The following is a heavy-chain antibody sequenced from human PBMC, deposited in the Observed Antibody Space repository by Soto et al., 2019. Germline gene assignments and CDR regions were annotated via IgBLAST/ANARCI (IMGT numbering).Heavy chain of an antibody. J-gene: IGHJ4*02. Sequence: VQLVESGGGVVQPGRSLRLSCAASGFTFSDYAMHWVRQAPGKGLEWVAVVSHDGRNTHYADSVKGRFTISRDSSKNTVSLEMTGRRSEDTAGYYCAKGGRQWLVTSDFNYWGQGALVTVSS. CDR2: VSHDGRNT. V-gene: IGHV3-30*18. CDR3: AKGGRQWLVTSDFNY. D-gene: IGHD6-19*01. CDR1: GFTFSDYA.